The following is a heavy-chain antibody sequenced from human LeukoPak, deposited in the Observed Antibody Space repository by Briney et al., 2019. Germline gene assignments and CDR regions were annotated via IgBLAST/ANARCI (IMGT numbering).Heavy chain of an antibody. D-gene: IGHD6-6*01. J-gene: IGHJ6*03. CDR1: GYTFTSYY. V-gene: IGHV1-46*01. CDR3: ARSGSIAARLFDYYMDV. Sequence: ASVKVSCKASGYTFTSYYMHWVRQAPGQGLEWMGIINPSGGSTSYAQKFQGRVTMTRDTSTSTVYMELSSLRSEDTAVYYCARSGSIAARLFDYYMDVWGKGTTVTVSS. CDR2: INPSGGST.